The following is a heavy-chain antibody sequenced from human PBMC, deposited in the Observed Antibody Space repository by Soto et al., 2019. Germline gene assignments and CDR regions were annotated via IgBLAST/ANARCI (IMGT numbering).Heavy chain of an antibody. D-gene: IGHD3-16*01. V-gene: IGHV4-59*01. J-gene: IGHJ4*02. CDR2: LHYTGSD. CDR1: GISMNDYS. CDR3: VRSGHTFAGVI. Sequence: SETLSLTCTVSGISMNDYSGTWIRQSPGKGLEHIGYLHYTGSDNYNPSLKSRVTISMDRSKNQFSLRLSSVTAADTATYYCVRSGHTFAGVIWGQGILVTVSS.